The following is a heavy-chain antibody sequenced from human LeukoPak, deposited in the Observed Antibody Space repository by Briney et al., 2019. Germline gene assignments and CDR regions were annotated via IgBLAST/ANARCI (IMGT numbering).Heavy chain of an antibody. J-gene: IGHJ6*02. CDR2: ISSSSSYI. CDR1: GFTFSTYP. V-gene: IGHV3-21*01. CDR3: ARDPSGGELYGMDV. Sequence: GGSLRLSCAASGFTFSTYPMSWVRQAPGKGLEWVSAISSSSSYIYYADSVKGRFTICRDNAKNSLYLQMNSLRDEDTAVYYCARDPSGGELYGMDVWGQGTTVTVSS. D-gene: IGHD1-26*01.